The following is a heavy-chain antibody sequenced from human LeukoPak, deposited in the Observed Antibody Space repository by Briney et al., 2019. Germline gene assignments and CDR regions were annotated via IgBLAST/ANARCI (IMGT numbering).Heavy chain of an antibody. Sequence: ASVKVSCKASGYTFTSYAMHWVRQAPGQRLEWMGWINAGNGNTKYSQKFEGRVTITRDTSASTAYMELSSLRSEDTAVYYCARAPYCSGGSCYSWATIYYFDYWGQGTLVTVSS. CDR2: INAGNGNT. CDR3: ARAPYCSGGSCYSWATIYYFDY. CDR1: GYTFTSYA. V-gene: IGHV1-3*01. D-gene: IGHD2-15*01. J-gene: IGHJ4*02.